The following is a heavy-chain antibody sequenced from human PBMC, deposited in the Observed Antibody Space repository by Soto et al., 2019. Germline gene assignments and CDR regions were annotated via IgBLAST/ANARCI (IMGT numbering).Heavy chain of an antibody. J-gene: IGHJ4*02. D-gene: IGHD2-15*01. Sequence: SETLSLTCAVYGGSFSGYYWSWIRQPPGRGLEWIGEINHSGSTNYNPSLKSRVTISVDTSKNQFSLKLSSVTAADTAVYYCARPVCSGGSCYFDYWGQGTRATVS. V-gene: IGHV4-34*01. CDR2: INHSGST. CDR3: ARPVCSGGSCYFDY. CDR1: GGSFSGYY.